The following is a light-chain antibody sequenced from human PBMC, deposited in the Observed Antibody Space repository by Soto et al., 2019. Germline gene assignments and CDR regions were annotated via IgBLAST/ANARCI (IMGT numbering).Light chain of an antibody. CDR3: SSYAGSNNYVV. Sequence: QSALTQPPSASGSPGQSVTISCTGTSSDVGGYNYVSWYQQHPGKAPKLMIYEVSKRPSGVPDRFSGSKSGNTASLTVSGIQAEDAADYYCSSYAGSNNYVVFGGGTKLTVL. J-gene: IGLJ2*01. CDR2: EVS. CDR1: SSDVGGYNY. V-gene: IGLV2-8*01.